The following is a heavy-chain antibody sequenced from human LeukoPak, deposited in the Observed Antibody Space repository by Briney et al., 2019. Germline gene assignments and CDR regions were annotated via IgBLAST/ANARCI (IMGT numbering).Heavy chain of an antibody. V-gene: IGHV3-74*01. J-gene: IGHJ4*02. D-gene: IGHD6-19*01. CDR3: ARWGRGQWLDLDY. CDR1: GFTFSSYW. Sequence: GGSLRLSCAASGFTFSSYWMHWVRQAPGKGLVWVSRINSDGSSTSYADSVKGRFTISRDNAKNTLYLQMNSLRAEDTAVYYCARWGRGQWLDLDYWGQGTLVTVSS. CDR2: INSDGSST.